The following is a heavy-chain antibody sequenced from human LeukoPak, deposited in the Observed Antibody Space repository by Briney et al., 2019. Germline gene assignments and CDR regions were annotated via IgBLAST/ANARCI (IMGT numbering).Heavy chain of an antibody. Sequence: EASVKVSCKASGYTFSDYAMNWVRQAPGQGLEWMGWINTDTGNPTYARGLTGRFVFSMDTSVSTAYLQISSLKADDTAFYYCARGQCTGGTCPNWFDSWGQGTPVTVSS. J-gene: IGHJ5*01. CDR2: INTDTGNP. D-gene: IGHD2-15*01. CDR3: ARGQCTGGTCPNWFDS. CDR1: GYTFSDYA. V-gene: IGHV7-4-1*02.